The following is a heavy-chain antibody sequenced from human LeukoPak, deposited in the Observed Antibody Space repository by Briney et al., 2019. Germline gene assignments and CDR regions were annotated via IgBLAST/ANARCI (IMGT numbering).Heavy chain of an antibody. CDR3: ARDTHTAMVYGMDV. D-gene: IGHD5-18*01. Sequence: GGSLRLSCAASGFTFSSYSMNWVRQAPGKGLEWVSSISSSSSYINYADSVKGRFTISRDNAKNSLYLQMNSLRAEDTAVYYCARDTHTAMVYGMDVWGQGTTVTVSS. V-gene: IGHV3-21*01. J-gene: IGHJ6*02. CDR1: GFTFSSYS. CDR2: ISSSSSYI.